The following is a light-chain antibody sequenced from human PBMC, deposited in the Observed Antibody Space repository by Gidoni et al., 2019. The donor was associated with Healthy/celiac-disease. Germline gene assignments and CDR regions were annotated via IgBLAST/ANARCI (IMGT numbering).Light chain of an antibody. V-gene: IGKV1-5*03. J-gene: IGKJ5*01. CDR3: QQYNRYPIT. CDR2: RAS. Sequence: DIKMTQSPSTRSASVVDRVTITCRASQSVSSWLAWYQQKPGTAPKLLIYRASSLQSGVPSNFSGSGSGTEFTLTISSLHPDDFATYYCQQYNRYPITFGQGTRLEIK. CDR1: QSVSSW.